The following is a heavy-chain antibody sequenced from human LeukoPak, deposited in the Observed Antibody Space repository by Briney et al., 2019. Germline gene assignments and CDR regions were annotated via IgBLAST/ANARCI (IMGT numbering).Heavy chain of an antibody. V-gene: IGHV4-59*01. CDR3: ARGTHSIDY. D-gene: IGHD1/OR15-1a*01. Sequence: SETLSLTCTVSGGSISRYYWSWIRQPPGKRLEWIGYINYSGSTNYNPSLKSRITISIDTSKNQFSLKLSSVTAADTAVYYCARGTHSIDYWGQGTLVTVSS. J-gene: IGHJ4*02. CDR1: GGSISRYY. CDR2: INYSGST.